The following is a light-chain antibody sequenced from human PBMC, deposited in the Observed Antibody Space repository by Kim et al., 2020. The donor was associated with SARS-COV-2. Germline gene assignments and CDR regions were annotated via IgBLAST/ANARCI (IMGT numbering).Light chain of an antibody. V-gene: IGKV3-15*01. CDR1: QSVISN. CDR3: QQSNNWPPLT. CDR2: GPS. J-gene: IGKJ1*01. Sequence: SPGERATPSCRAGQSVISNLAWYQQKPGQAPRLLIYGPSTRATGIPARFIGSGSETDFTLTINGLQSEDFAVYYCQQSNNWPPLTFGQGTKVDIK.